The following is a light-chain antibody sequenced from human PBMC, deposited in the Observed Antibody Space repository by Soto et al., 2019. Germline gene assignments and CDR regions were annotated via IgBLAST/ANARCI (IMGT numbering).Light chain of an antibody. CDR3: AAWDDSLTGVV. CDR2: IND. J-gene: IGLJ2*01. Sequence: QSVLTQPPSASGTPGQRVTISCSGSSSNIGSYTVNWYQQLPGAAPKLLIYINDQRPSGVPDRFSGSKSGTSASLAISGLQAEDEADYYCAAWDDSLTGVVFGGGTKLTVL. CDR1: SSNIGSYT. V-gene: IGLV1-44*01.